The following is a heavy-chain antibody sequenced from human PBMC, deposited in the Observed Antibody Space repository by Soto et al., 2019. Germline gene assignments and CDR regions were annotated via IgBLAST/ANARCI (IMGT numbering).Heavy chain of an antibody. D-gene: IGHD3-22*01. CDR1: GYTFTSCG. CDR3: ARDSRWDSSGYYYADYYGMDV. Sequence: GASVKVSCKASGYTFTSCGISWVRQAPGQGLEWMGWISAYNGDSNYAQKLQGRVTMTTDTSTSTAYMELRSLRSDDTAVYYCARDSRWDSSGYYYADYYGMDVWGQGTTVTVSS. J-gene: IGHJ6*02. V-gene: IGHV1-18*01. CDR2: ISAYNGDS.